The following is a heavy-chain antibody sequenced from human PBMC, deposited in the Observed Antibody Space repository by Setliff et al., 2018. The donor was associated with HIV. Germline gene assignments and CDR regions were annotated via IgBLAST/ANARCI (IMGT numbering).Heavy chain of an antibody. J-gene: IGHJ4*02. CDR2: IYYSGST. V-gene: IGHV4-39*01. D-gene: IGHD3-22*01. Sequence: SETLSLTCTVSGGSIKSSSDYWGWIRQPPGKGLEWIGTIYYSGSTHYNPSLKSRVTISVDTSKNQFSLKLSSVTAADTTVYYCARHSGLGGYYSPSDYWGPGTLVTVSS. CDR3: ARHSGLGGYYSPSDY. CDR1: GGSIKSSSDY.